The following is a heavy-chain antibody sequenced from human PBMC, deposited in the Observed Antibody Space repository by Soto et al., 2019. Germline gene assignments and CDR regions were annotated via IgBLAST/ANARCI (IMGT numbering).Heavy chain of an antibody. D-gene: IGHD3-16*01. CDR3: ARDGWGSNWYFDL. V-gene: IGHV3-30*04. J-gene: IGHJ2*01. Sequence: SLRLSFAASGFTFSRYAMHWVRQAPGKGLEWVAVISYDGKQTYYADSVKGRFTISKDKSKRTLFLQMNSLRVDDTAVYYCARDGWGSNWYFDLWGRGTLVTVSS. CDR2: ISYDGKQT. CDR1: GFTFSRYA.